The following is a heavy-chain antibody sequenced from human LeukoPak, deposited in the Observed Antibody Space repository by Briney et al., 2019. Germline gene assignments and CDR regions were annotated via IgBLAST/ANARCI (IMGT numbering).Heavy chain of an antibody. V-gene: IGHV3-23*01. CDR3: AKGCRGNYDY. Sequence: GGSLRLSCAASGFTFNSYAMAWVRQAPEKGLEWVSSITDSGISTYYADSVKGRFTISRDNSKNTLYLQMNSLRAEDTAVYYCAKGCRGNYDYWGQGTLVTVSS. CDR2: ITDSGIST. D-gene: IGHD1-26*01. J-gene: IGHJ4*02. CDR1: GFTFNSYA.